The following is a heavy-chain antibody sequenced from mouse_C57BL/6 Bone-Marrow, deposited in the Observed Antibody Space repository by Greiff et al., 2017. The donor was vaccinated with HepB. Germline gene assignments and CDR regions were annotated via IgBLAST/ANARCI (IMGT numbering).Heavy chain of an antibody. V-gene: IGHV3-6*01. CDR2: ISYDGSN. Sequence: EVKLQESGPGLVKPSQSLSLTCSVTGYSITSGYYWNWIRQFPGNKLEWMGYISYDGSNNYNPSLKNRIPITRNTSKNQFFLKLNSVTTEDTATYYCAIEGYYYGSSYSAAWFAYWGQGTLVTVSA. CDR1: GYSITSGYY. CDR3: AIEGYYYGSSYSAAWFAY. D-gene: IGHD1-1*01. J-gene: IGHJ3*01.